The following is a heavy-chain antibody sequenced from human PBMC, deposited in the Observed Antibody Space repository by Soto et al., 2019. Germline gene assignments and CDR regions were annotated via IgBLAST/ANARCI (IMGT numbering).Heavy chain of an antibody. CDR2: ISGSGGST. Sequence: PVGSLRLSCAASGFTFSSYAMSWVRQAPGKGLEWVSAISGSGGSTYYADSVKGRFTISRDNSKNTLYLQMNSLRAEDTAVYYCAKAIRNYGSGNGRWFDPWGQGTLVTVSS. CDR1: GFTFSSYA. D-gene: IGHD3-10*01. J-gene: IGHJ5*02. CDR3: AKAIRNYGSGNGRWFDP. V-gene: IGHV3-23*01.